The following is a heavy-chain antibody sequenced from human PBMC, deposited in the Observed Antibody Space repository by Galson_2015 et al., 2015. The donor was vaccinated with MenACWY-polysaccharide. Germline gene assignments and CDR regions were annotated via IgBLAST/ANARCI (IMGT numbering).Heavy chain of an antibody. J-gene: IGHJ2*01. V-gene: IGHV3-7*01. Sequence: SLRLSCAASGVTFSSLWMSWVRQAPGKGLEWVAIIKQDGSEKYYVDSVKGRFSISRDNAKNSLYLQMNSLRSEDTAVYYCARDPLDSSGYTRGSVFDLWGRGTLVTVSS. CDR3: ARDPLDSSGYTRGSVFDL. D-gene: IGHD3-22*01. CDR1: GVTFSSLW. CDR2: IKQDGSEK.